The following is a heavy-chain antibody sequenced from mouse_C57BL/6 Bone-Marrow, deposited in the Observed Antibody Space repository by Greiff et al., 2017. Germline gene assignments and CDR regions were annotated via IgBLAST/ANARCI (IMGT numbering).Heavy chain of an antibody. V-gene: IGHV1-81*01. D-gene: IGHD1-1*01. CDR3: ARGRLESSSYYFDY. CDR2: IYPRSGNT. J-gene: IGHJ2*01. CDR1: GYTFTSYG. Sequence: QVQLQQSGAELARPGASVKLSCKASGYTFTSYGISWVKQRTGQGLEWIGEIYPRSGNTYYNEKFKGKATLTADKSSSTAYMELRSLTSEDSAVYFYARGRLESSSYYFDYWGRGTTLTVSS.